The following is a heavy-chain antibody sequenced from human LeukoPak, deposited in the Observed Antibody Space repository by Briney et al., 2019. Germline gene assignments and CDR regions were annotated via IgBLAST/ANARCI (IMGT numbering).Heavy chain of an antibody. Sequence: SETLSLTCTVSGDSISSSTYFWGWIRQPPGKGLEWIASLYYGGSRNYNPLLKSRITISVDAIRNQFSLKLSSMTAADTALYYCARTSQGYNYGGIDYWGQGTLVTVSS. J-gene: IGHJ4*02. CDR2: LYYGGSR. D-gene: IGHD5-24*01. CDR3: ARTSQGYNYGGIDY. CDR1: GDSISSSTYF. V-gene: IGHV4-39*07.